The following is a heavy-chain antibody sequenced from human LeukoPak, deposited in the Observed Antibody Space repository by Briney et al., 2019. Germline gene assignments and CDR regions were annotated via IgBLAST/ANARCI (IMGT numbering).Heavy chain of an antibody. CDR3: ARNTRGGDFDC. J-gene: IGHJ4*02. Sequence: PGRSLRLSCAASGFTFSSYAMHWVRKAHGKGLEWVAVISYDGSNIYYADSVKGRFTISRDNSKNTLYLQMNSLRAEDTAVYYCARNTRGGDFDCWGQGTLVTVSS. V-gene: IGHV3-30-3*01. CDR1: GFTFSSYA. CDR2: ISYDGSNI. D-gene: IGHD2-2*01.